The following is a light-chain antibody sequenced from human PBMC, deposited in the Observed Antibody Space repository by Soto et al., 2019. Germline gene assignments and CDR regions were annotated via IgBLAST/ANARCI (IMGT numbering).Light chain of an antibody. Sequence: IQMTQSPSSVSASVGDTVTLSCQTSHGVSGWLAWYQQKPGKAPTLLIYTVSNLQSGVPSRFSGSGSGTDFSLTITNLPAEDFATYFCQQGKTFPFTFGPGTKVEVK. V-gene: IGKV1-12*01. CDR1: HGVSGW. CDR2: TVS. J-gene: IGKJ3*01. CDR3: QQGKTFPFT.